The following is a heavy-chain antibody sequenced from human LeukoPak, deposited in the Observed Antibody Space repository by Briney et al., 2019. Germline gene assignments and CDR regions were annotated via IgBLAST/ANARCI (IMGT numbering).Heavy chain of an antibody. CDR2: ISSSSSTI. J-gene: IGHJ4*02. V-gene: IGHV3-48*04. CDR3: ARRSVVAAAGIDY. D-gene: IGHD6-13*01. CDR1: GFTFSSYS. Sequence: GGSLRLSCAASGFTFSSYSMNWVRQAPGKGLEWVSYISSSSSTIYCADSVKGRFTISRDNAKNSLYLQMNSLRAEDTAVYYCARRSVVAAAGIDYWGQGTLVTVSS.